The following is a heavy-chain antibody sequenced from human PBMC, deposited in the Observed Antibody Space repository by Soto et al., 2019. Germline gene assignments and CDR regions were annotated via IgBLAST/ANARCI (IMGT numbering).Heavy chain of an antibody. D-gene: IGHD2-15*01. CDR3: ARVVTVVKSFHYWYFVL. J-gene: IGHJ2*01. Sequence: QVQLVQSGAEVKKPGSSVKVSCKASGGTCSSYAIRWVRQAPGQGLEWMGGIIPIFGTANYAQKFQGRVTITADESTSTAYMELCILRYEDTAVSYCARVVTVVKSFHYWYFVLWGRGTLVSVSS. CDR2: IIPIFGTA. CDR1: GGTCSSYA. V-gene: IGHV1-69*12.